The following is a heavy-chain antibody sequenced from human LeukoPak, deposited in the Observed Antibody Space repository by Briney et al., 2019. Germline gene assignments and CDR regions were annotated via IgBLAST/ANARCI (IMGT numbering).Heavy chain of an antibody. CDR1: GGSFSGYY. CDR2: INHSGST. J-gene: IGHJ6*02. Sequence: SETLSLTCAVYGGSFSGYYWSWIRQPPGKGLEWIGEINHSGSTNYNPSLKSRVTISVDTSKNQFSLKLSSVTAADTAVYYCARGRRVAAAGPYYYYYGMDVWGQGTTVTVSS. D-gene: IGHD6-13*01. V-gene: IGHV4-34*01. CDR3: ARGRRVAAAGPYYYYYGMDV.